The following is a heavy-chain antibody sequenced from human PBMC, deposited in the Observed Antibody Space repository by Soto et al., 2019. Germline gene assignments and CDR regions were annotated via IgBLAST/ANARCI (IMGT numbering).Heavy chain of an antibody. CDR2: IYYSGST. D-gene: IGHD2-15*01. CDR3: ARVRYCSGGSCYPRFDP. Sequence: QVQLQESGPGLVKPSQTLSLTCTVSGGSISSGGYYWSWIRQHPGKGLEWIGYIYYSGSTYYNPCLKRRVTMSVVPSKNQFSLKLSSVTAADTAVYYCARVRYCSGGSCYPRFDPWGQGTLVTVSS. J-gene: IGHJ5*02. V-gene: IGHV4-31*03. CDR1: GGSISSGGYY.